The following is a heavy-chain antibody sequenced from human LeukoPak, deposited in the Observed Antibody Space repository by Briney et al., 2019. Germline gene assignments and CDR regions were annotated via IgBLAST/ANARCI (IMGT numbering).Heavy chain of an antibody. D-gene: IGHD1-26*01. CDR1: GYSFTTYY. CDR2: INPSGGST. J-gene: IGHJ3*02. CDR3: ARVMDSGSFGAAFDI. Sequence: ASVKVSCKASGYSFTTYYIQWVRQAPGQGPEGTGIINPSGGSTSYAQKFQGRVTMTRDTSTSTVYMELSSLRSEDTAVYHCARVMDSGSFGAAFDIWGQGTMVTVSS. V-gene: IGHV1-46*01.